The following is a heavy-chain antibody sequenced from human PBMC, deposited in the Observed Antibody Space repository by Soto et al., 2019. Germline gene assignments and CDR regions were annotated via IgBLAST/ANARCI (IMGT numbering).Heavy chain of an antibody. D-gene: IGHD2-15*01. CDR2: ISAYNGNT. Sequence: ASVKISCKAYGYTFTSYGVSGVRQAPGQGLEWMGWISAYNGNTNYAQKLQGRVTMTTDTSTSTAYMELRSLRSDDTAVYYCARPYCSGGSCPIDYWGQGTLVTVSS. CDR3: ARPYCSGGSCPIDY. CDR1: GYTFTSYG. J-gene: IGHJ4*02. V-gene: IGHV1-18*01.